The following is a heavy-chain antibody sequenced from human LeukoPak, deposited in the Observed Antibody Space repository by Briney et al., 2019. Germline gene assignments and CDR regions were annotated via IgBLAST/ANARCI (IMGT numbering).Heavy chain of an antibody. J-gene: IGHJ4*02. Sequence: ASVKVSCKASGYTFTSYGISWVRQAPGQGLEWMGWNSAYNGNTNYAQKLQGRVTMTTDTSTSTAYMELRSLRSDDTAVYYCAGDSIAAAGTGVFDYWGQGTLVTVSS. D-gene: IGHD6-13*01. CDR3: AGDSIAAAGTGVFDY. V-gene: IGHV1-18*01. CDR2: NSAYNGNT. CDR1: GYTFTSYG.